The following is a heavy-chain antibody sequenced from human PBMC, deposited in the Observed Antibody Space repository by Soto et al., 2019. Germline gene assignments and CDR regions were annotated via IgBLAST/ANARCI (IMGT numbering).Heavy chain of an antibody. CDR3: ARDQSTGIQLSGYYYYYGMDV. CDR1: GFTFSSYA. CDR2: ISYDGSNK. V-gene: IGHV3-30-3*01. J-gene: IGHJ6*02. D-gene: IGHD5-18*01. Sequence: GGSLRLSCAASGFTFSSYAMHWVRQAPGKGLEWVAVISYDGSNKYYADSVKGRFTISRDNSKNTLYLQMNSLRAEDTAVYYCARDQSTGIQLSGYYYYYGMDVWGQGTTVTVSS.